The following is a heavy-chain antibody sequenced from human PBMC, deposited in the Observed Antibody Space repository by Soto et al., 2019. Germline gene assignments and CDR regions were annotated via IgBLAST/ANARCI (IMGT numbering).Heavy chain of an antibody. D-gene: IGHD3-9*01. CDR1: GFTFNDYY. CDR3: ARPLGTGFYYNYGMDV. V-gene: IGHV3-11*05. Sequence: QVQLVESGGGLVKPGGSLTLSCAASGFTFNDYYMSWIRQAPGKGLEWVSYITSSSDYTNYADSVKGRFTISRDNAKNSLYLQMSSLTVEDTAVYYCARPLGTGFYYNYGMDVWGQGTTVTVSS. CDR2: ITSSSDYT. J-gene: IGHJ6*02.